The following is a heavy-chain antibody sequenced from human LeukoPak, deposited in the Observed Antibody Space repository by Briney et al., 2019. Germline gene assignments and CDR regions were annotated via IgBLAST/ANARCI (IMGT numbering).Heavy chain of an antibody. D-gene: IGHD3-9*01. V-gene: IGHV1-18*04. CDR1: GYLYTSYV. CDR2: ISVYNGDT. Sequence: PSVDVCCKPSGYLYTSYVSSRLRQAPGQGHEWMGWISVYNGDTNYAQKLQDRVTMTKDTSTRTVYMELRSLRSDDTAVYYCARDVGVLRYFDWLLPFDYWGQGTPVTVSS. CDR3: ARDVGVLRYFDWLLPFDY. J-gene: IGHJ4*02.